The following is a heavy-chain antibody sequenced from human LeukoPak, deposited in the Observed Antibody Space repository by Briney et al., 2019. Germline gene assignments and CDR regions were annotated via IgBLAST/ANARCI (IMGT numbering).Heavy chain of an antibody. J-gene: IGHJ6*03. CDR3: ARAGGGSSWYAYSYYYYYYMDV. Sequence: PSETLSLTCTVSGGSISSYYWSWVRQPPGKGLEWIGYIYYSGSTNYNPSLKSRVTISVDTSKNQFSLKLSSVTAADTAVYYCARAGGGSSWYAYSYYYYYYMDVWGKGTTVAISS. D-gene: IGHD6-13*01. CDR2: IYYSGST. V-gene: IGHV4-59*01. CDR1: GGSISSYY.